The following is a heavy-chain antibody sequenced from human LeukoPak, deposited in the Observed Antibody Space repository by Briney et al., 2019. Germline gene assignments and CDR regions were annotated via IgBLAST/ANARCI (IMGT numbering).Heavy chain of an antibody. CDR2: ISSSSSYI. Sequence: GGSLRLSXAASGFTFSSYSMNWLRQAPGKGLEGVSSISSSSSYIYYADSVKGRFTIYRDNAKNSLYLQMNSLRAEDTAVFYCASPTVTTSLDYWGQGTLVTVSS. J-gene: IGHJ4*02. D-gene: IGHD4-17*01. CDR1: GFTFSSYS. V-gene: IGHV3-21*01. CDR3: ASPTVTTSLDY.